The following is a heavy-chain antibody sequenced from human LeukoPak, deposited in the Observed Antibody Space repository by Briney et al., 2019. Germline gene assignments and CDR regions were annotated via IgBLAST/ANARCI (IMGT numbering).Heavy chain of an antibody. V-gene: IGHV3-74*01. CDR3: VRGGLEPFDY. Sequence: PGGSLRLSCAASGFIFRKYWMHWVRHAPGKGLVWVSRINPEETTVNYADSVRGRLTISRDNARNTLYLQMDSLRVEDVAVYYCVRGGLEPFDYWGQGTLVSVSS. CDR2: INPEETTV. D-gene: IGHD1-1*01. J-gene: IGHJ4*02. CDR1: GFIFRKYW.